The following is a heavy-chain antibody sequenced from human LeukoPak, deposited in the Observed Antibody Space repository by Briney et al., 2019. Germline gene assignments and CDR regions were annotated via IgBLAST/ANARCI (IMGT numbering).Heavy chain of an antibody. CDR3: AFRNGRALS. J-gene: IGHJ5*02. CDR2: IYTSGTT. V-gene: IGHV4-4*07. CDR1: GGSISSYY. Sequence: SETLSLTCTVSGGSISSYYWSWIRQPAGKGLEWIGRIYTSGTTHYKPSLKSRVTMSVDTSKNQFSLKLTSVTAADTAIYYCAFRNGRALSWGQGALVTVSS. D-gene: IGHD2-8*01.